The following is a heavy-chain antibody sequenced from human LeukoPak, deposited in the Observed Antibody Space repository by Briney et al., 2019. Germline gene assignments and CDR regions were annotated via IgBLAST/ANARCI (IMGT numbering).Heavy chain of an antibody. Sequence: SSVKVSCKASVGTFSSYSISWVRQAPGQGLEWMVGIIPIFGTANYAQKLQGRVTITTDESTSTAYMELSSLRSEDTAVYYCARGGWIQLWYSTQGPRNWFDPWGQGTLVTVSS. J-gene: IGHJ5*02. D-gene: IGHD5-18*01. CDR2: IIPIFGTA. V-gene: IGHV1-69*05. CDR1: VGTFSSYS. CDR3: ARGGWIQLWYSTQGPRNWFDP.